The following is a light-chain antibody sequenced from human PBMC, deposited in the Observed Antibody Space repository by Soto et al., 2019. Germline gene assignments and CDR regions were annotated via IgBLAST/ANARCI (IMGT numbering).Light chain of an antibody. CDR3: CSYAGSYTWV. J-gene: IGLJ3*02. Sequence: QSVLTQPRSVSGSPGQSVTISCTGTSSDVGGYNYVSWYQQHPGKAPKLMIYDVSKRPSGVPDRFSGSKSGNTASLPISGLQDEYEADYYCCSYAGSYTWVFGGGTKLTVL. CDR1: SSDVGGYNY. V-gene: IGLV2-11*01. CDR2: DVS.